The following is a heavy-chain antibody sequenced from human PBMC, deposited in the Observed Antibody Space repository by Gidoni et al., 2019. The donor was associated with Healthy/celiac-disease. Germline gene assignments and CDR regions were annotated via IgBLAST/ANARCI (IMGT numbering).Heavy chain of an antibody. CDR2: IKSRADGGTT. CDR3: TTDRHGATMVGFYYYYGLDV. J-gene: IGHJ6*02. V-gene: IGHV3-15*01. CDR1: GVSFSNAW. Sequence: SCADSGVSFSNAWMSWVRQAPGQGREGAGRIKSRADGGTTDYAGPVKVSFTIARYVSTSTLYLHMTSLKTEDTSVYYCTTDRHGATMVGFYYYYGLDVWGQGTTVTVSS. D-gene: IGHD3-10*01.